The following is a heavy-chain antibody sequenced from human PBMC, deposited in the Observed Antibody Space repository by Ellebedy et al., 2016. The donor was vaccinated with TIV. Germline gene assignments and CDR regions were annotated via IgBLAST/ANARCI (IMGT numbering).Heavy chain of an antibody. CDR2: ISLDGSSH. V-gene: IGHV3-30-3*01. J-gene: IGHJ4*02. CDR1: GFTFDSYA. CDR3: ARDLDKSSGWYGGAAY. Sequence: GESLKISCVASGFTFDSYAMHWVRPAPGKGLEWVAVISLDGSSHYYADSVKGRFTVSRDNSMTTVYLEMNRLRAEDTALYYCARDLDKSSGWYGGAAYWGQGTQVTVSS. D-gene: IGHD6-19*01.